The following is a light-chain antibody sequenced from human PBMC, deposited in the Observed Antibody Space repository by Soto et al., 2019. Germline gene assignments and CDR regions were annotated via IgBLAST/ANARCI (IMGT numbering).Light chain of an antibody. Sequence: DIQMTQSPSTLSASVGDTVTVTCRASQSVSGWLAWYQQTPGEAPKLLIYDASALPRGVPSRFSGSGSGKKFTLTISSLEPEDFAVYYGQQRSNWPPTWTFGQGTKVDIK. CDR1: QSVSGW. CDR2: DAS. CDR3: QQRSNWPPTWT. J-gene: IGKJ1*01. V-gene: IGKV1-5*01.